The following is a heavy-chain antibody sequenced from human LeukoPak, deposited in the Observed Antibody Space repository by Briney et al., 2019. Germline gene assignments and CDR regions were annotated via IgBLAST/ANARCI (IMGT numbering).Heavy chain of an antibody. CDR1: GFTFSSYG. CDR3: AKELRENDILTGYTPLYYYYGMDV. J-gene: IGHJ6*02. D-gene: IGHD3-9*01. CDR2: ISYDGSNK. V-gene: IGHV3-30*18. Sequence: PGRSLRLSCAASGFTFSSYGMHWVRQAPGKGLEWVAVISYDGSNKYYADPVKGRFTISRDNSKNTLYLQMNSLRAEDTAVYYCAKELRENDILTGYTPLYYYYGMDVWGQGTTVTVSS.